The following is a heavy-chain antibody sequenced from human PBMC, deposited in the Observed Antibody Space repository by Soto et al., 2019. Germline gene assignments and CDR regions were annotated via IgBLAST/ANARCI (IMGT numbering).Heavy chain of an antibody. V-gene: IGHV4-59*01. CDR2: IYYSGST. Sequence: PSETLSLTCTVSGGSISSYYWSWIRQPPGKGLEWIGYIYYSGSTNYNPSLKSRVTISVDTSKNQFSLRLSSVTAADTAIYYCERGGHGLDYWAQGTLAPVSS. D-gene: IGHD3-16*01. CDR3: ERGGHGLDY. J-gene: IGHJ4*02. CDR1: GGSISSYY.